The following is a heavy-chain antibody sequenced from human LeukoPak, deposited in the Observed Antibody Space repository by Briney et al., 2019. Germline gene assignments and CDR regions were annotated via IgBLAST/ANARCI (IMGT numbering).Heavy chain of an antibody. J-gene: IGHJ5*02. D-gene: IGHD6-19*01. CDR2: MNPNSGNT. Sequence: GASVKVSCKASGYTFTSYDINWVRQATGQGLEWMGWMNPNSGNTGYAQRFQGRVTMTRNTSISTAYMELSSLRSEDTAVYYCARTPGVAVAGTRAGLDPWGQGTLVTVSS. CDR3: ARTPGVAVAGTRAGLDP. V-gene: IGHV1-8*01. CDR1: GYTFTSYD.